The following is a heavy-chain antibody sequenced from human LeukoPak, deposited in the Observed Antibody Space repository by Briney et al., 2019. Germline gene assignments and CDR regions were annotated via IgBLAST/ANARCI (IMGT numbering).Heavy chain of an antibody. J-gene: IGHJ3*02. Sequence: PGGSLRLSCAASGFTFSSYAMSWVRQAPGKGLEWVANIKKDGTETYYVDSVKGRFTISRDNAKNSLYLQMNSLRVDDTAVYHCARQETSTYNGAFDIWGQGTMVTVSS. CDR1: GFTFSSYA. CDR3: ARQETSTYNGAFDI. V-gene: IGHV3-7*01. D-gene: IGHD1-1*01. CDR2: IKKDGTET.